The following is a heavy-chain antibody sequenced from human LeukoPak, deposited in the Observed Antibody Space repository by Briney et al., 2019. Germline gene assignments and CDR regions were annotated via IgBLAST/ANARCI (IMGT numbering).Heavy chain of an antibody. D-gene: IGHD1-26*01. CDR2: IDYSGST. CDR1: GVSMSTYF. V-gene: IGHV4-59*01. Sequence: SETLSLTCSVSGVSMSTYFWSWIRQPPGKGLEWIGYIDYSGSTNYNPSLKSRVTISVDTSKNQFSLKLTSVTAADTAVYYCARDVGSGIYPDYFDYWGQGTLVTVSS. J-gene: IGHJ4*02. CDR3: ARDVGSGIYPDYFDY.